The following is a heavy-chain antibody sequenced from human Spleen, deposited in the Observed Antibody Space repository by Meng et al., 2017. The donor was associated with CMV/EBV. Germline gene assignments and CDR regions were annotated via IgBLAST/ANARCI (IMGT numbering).Heavy chain of an antibody. CDR2: ISSSSDYI. CDR3: ARTNNILTGPDY. CDR1: GFTFSSYG. D-gene: IGHD3-9*01. J-gene: IGHJ4*02. V-gene: IGHV3-21*06. Sequence: GESLKISCAASGFTFSSYGMNWVRQAPGKGLEWVSSISSSSDYIYYANSVKGRFTISRDNARNSLNLQMNSLRAEDTAVYYCARTNNILTGPDYWGQGALVTVSS.